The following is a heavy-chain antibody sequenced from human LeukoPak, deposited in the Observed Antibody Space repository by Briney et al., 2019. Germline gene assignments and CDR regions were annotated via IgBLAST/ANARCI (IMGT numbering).Heavy chain of an antibody. CDR2: IKSKTDGGTT. CDR3: TTDDLLYFIVATMDAFDI. J-gene: IGHJ3*02. D-gene: IGHD5-12*01. Sequence: PGGSLRLSCAASGFTFSNAWMSWVRQAPGKGLEWVGRIKSKTDGGTTDYAAPVKGRFTISRDDSKNTLYLQMNSLKTEDTAVYYCTTDDLLYFIVATMDAFDIWGQGTMVTVSS. V-gene: IGHV3-15*01. CDR1: GFTFSNAW.